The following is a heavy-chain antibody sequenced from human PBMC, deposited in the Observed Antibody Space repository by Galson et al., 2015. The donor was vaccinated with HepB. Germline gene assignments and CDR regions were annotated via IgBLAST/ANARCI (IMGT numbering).Heavy chain of an antibody. V-gene: IGHV1-2*02. Sequence: SVKVSCKASGYTFTGYYMHWVRQAPGQGLEWMGWINPNSGGTNYAQKFQGRVTMTRDTSISTAYMELSRLRSDDTAVYYCARDGIWGSSTSSHHNFDYWGQGTLVTVSS. CDR2: INPNSGGT. D-gene: IGHD2-2*01. J-gene: IGHJ4*02. CDR3: ARDGIWGSSTSSHHNFDY. CDR1: GYTFTGYY.